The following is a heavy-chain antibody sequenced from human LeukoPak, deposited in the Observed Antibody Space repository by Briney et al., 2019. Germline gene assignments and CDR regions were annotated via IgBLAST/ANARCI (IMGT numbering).Heavy chain of an antibody. CDR3: ARAGDWNDVVDY. CDR2: IYHTGNT. CDR1: GGSISSSY. J-gene: IGHJ4*02. V-gene: IGHV4-59*01. D-gene: IGHD1-1*01. Sequence: PSETLSLTCTVSGGSISSSYWSWLRQPPGKGLEWIGYIYHTGNTNYNPSLKSRVTISIDTSKNQFSLKLNSVTAADTAVYYCARAGDWNDVVDYWGQGTLVTVSS.